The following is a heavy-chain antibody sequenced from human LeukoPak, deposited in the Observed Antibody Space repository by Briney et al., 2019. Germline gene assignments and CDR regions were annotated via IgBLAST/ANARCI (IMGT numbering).Heavy chain of an antibody. CDR1: GDSIGSHY. Sequence: SQTLSLTCTVSGDSIGSHYWSWIRQPPGKGLEWIGYIFYVGSTNYNPSLKSRVTISVDTSKNQFSLKLNSVTAADTAVYYCARDYYDSRGEAFDIWGQRTMVTVSS. CDR3: ARDYYDSRGEAFDI. J-gene: IGHJ3*02. CDR2: IFYVGST. D-gene: IGHD3-22*01. V-gene: IGHV4-59*11.